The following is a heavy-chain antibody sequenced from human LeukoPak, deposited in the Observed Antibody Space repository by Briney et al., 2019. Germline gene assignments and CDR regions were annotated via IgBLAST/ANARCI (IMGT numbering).Heavy chain of an antibody. V-gene: IGHV3-30*02. J-gene: IGHJ6*04. CDR1: GFTFSRLG. D-gene: IGHD5-12*01. CDR3: AKEGDEFRGYLDV. Sequence: GGSLRLSCATSGFTFSRLGMQWVRQAPGKGLEWVAVIHNDGTMGQYADSVKGRFTISKDFSRNTLHLQMHSLRDDDTAVYYCAKEGDEFRGYLDVWGKGTTVTASS. CDR2: IHNDGTMG.